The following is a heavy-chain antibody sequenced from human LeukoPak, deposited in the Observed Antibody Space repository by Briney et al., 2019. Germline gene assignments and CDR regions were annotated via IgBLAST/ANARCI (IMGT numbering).Heavy chain of an antibody. CDR1: GDSISSYY. V-gene: IGHV4-59*12. CDR2: IYYSGST. CDR3: ARGGWYYFDY. J-gene: IGHJ4*02. Sequence: SETLSLTCTVSGDSISSYYWSWIRQPPGKGLEWIGYIYYSGSTNYNPSLKSRVTISVDTSKNQFSLKLTSVTAADTAVYYCARGGWYYFDYWGQGTLVTVSS. D-gene: IGHD6-19*01.